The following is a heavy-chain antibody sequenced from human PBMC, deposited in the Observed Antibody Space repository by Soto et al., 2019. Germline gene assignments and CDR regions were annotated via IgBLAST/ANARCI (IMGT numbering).Heavy chain of an antibody. Sequence: LRLSCAASGFTFSSYAMSWVRQAPGKGLEWVSAISGSGGSTYYADSVKGRFTISRDNSKNTLYLQMNSLRAEDTAVYYCAKSRAGYYDSSGYPFPFDYWGQGTLVTAPQ. J-gene: IGHJ4*02. CDR3: AKSRAGYYDSSGYPFPFDY. CDR2: ISGSGGST. CDR1: GFTFSSYA. D-gene: IGHD3-22*01. V-gene: IGHV3-23*01.